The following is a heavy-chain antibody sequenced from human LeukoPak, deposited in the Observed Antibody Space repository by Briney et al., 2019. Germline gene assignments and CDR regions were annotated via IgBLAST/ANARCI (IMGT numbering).Heavy chain of an antibody. Sequence: GGSLRLSCAASGFTVSSNYMSWVRQAPGKGLECVSVIYSGGGAYYADSVKGRFTISRDNSKNTLYLQMNSLRAEDTAVYYCALMAPTMVRGVMSGFDYWGQGTLVTVSS. CDR1: GFTVSSNY. V-gene: IGHV3-53*01. CDR2: IYSGGGA. J-gene: IGHJ4*02. CDR3: ALMAPTMVRGVMSGFDY. D-gene: IGHD3-10*01.